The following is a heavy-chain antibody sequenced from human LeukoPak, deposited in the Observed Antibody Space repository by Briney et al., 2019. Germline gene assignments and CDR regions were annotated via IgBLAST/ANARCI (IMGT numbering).Heavy chain of an antibody. V-gene: IGHV5-51*01. J-gene: IGHJ4*02. D-gene: IGHD2-8*01. CDR3: ARGSDTNGWRSDY. CDR1: GYSFTSYW. Sequence: GESLKISCKGSGYSFTSYWIGWVRQMPGKGLEWMGIIYPGDSDTRYSPSFQGQVTITADKSISTAYLQWSGLKASDTAMYYCARGSDTNGWRSDYWGQGTLVTVSS. CDR2: IYPGDSDT.